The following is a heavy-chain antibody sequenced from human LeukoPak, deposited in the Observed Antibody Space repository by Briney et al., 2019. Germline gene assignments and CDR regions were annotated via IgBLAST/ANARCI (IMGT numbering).Heavy chain of an antibody. D-gene: IGHD3-9*01. J-gene: IGHJ4*02. V-gene: IGHV1-2*02. CDR3: AVGLRYFDWLPPPFDY. Sequence: ASAKVSCKASGYTFTGYYMHWVRQAPGQGLEWMGWINPNSGGTNYAQKFQGRVTMTRDTSISTAYMELSRLRSDDTAVYYCAVGLRYFDWLPPPFDYWGQGTLVTVSS. CDR2: INPNSGGT. CDR1: GYTFTGYY.